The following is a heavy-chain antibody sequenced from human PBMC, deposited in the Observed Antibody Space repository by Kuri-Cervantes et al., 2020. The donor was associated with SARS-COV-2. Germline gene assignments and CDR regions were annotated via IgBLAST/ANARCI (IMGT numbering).Heavy chain of an antibody. Sequence: ASVKVSCKASGYTFTGYYMHWVRQAPGQGLEWMGWINPNSGGTNYAQKFQGRVTMTRDRSTSTVYMELSSLRAEDTAVYYCAKDGGFHCSSTSCYYFDYWGQGTLVTVSS. D-gene: IGHD2-2*01. J-gene: IGHJ4*02. CDR3: AKDGGFHCSSTSCYYFDY. CDR1: GYTFTGYY. V-gene: IGHV1-2*02. CDR2: INPNSGGT.